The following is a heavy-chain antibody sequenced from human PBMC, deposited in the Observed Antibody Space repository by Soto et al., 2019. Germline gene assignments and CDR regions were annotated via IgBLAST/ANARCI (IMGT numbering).Heavy chain of an antibody. CDR1: GGSISSGGYY. Sequence: QVQLQESGPGLVKPSQTLSLTCTVSGGSISSGGYYWSWIRQHPGKGLEWIGYISYSGSTYYNPSRESRVTISVDTSKNQSSLKLSSVTAADTAVYYCARDALSRDSIWGQGTLVTVSS. J-gene: IGHJ4*02. V-gene: IGHV4-31*03. CDR3: ARDALSRDSI. CDR2: ISYSGST. D-gene: IGHD3-22*01.